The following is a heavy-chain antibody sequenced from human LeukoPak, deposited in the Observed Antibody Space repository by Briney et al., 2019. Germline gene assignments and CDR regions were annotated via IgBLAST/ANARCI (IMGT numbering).Heavy chain of an antibody. CDR3: ARSVGLYYYDSSGYFDS. V-gene: IGHV3-7*01. Sequence: PGGSLRLSCAASGFTFSSYWMTWVRQAPGKGLEWVANMEQDGSERHYVDSVRGRFTISRDNARNSLYLQMNSLRAEDTAVYYCARSVGLYYYDSSGYFDSWGPGTLVTVSS. J-gene: IGHJ4*02. D-gene: IGHD3-22*01. CDR1: GFTFSSYW. CDR2: MEQDGSER.